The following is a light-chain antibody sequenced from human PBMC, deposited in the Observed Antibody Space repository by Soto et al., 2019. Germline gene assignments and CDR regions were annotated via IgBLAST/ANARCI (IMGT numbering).Light chain of an antibody. Sequence: QSVLTQSPSASASLGASVKLTCTLSSGHSSYAIAWHQQQPEKGPRYLLKLKSDGSHIKGDGIPDRFSGSSSGAERYLTISSLRSEDEADYYCQTWGTGVIFGGGTKVTVL. CDR1: SGHSSYA. CDR3: QTWGTGVI. J-gene: IGLJ2*01. V-gene: IGLV4-69*01. CDR2: LKSDGSH.